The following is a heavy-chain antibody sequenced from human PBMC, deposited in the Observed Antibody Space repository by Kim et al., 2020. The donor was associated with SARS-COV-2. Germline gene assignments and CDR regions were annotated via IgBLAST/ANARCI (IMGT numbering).Heavy chain of an antibody. CDR3: ARDNWGSEDY. CDR1: GFTFSGYW. V-gene: IGHV3-74*01. D-gene: IGHD7-27*01. J-gene: IGHJ4*02. Sequence: GGSLRLSCAASGFTFSGYWMQWVRQPPGKGLLLVSRISNDGSITEYADSVKRRFTISRDNAKDTLYFQMNSLRAEDTAVYYCARDNWGSEDYWGQGTLVTVSS. CDR2: ISNDGSIT.